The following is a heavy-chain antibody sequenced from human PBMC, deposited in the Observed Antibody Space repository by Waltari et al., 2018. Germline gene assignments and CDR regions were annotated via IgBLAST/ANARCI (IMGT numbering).Heavy chain of an antibody. J-gene: IGHJ1*01. CDR2: ISGSGGVT. CDR3: AKWSVVVPITRYFQD. Sequence: EVQLVESGGGLVQPGGSLRLSCAASGFTFNSYSMAWIRQAPGKGLEWVSIISGSGGVTYYADSVKGRFTISRDKSKSTLYLQMNSLRAEDTALYYCAKWSVVVPITRYFQDWGQGTLVTVSS. V-gene: IGHV3-23*04. D-gene: IGHD2-15*01. CDR1: GFTFNSYS.